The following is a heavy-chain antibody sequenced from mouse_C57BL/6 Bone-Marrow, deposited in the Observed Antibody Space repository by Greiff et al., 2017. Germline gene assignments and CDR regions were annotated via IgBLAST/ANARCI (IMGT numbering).Heavy chain of an antibody. CDR3: ARTDYAAY. D-gene: IGHD1-1*02. Sequence: EVKLMESGGGLVKPGGSLKLSCAASGFTFSSYAMSWVRQTPEKRLEWVATISDGGSYTYYPDNVKGRFTISRDNAKNNLYLQMSHLKSEDTAMYYCARTDYAAYWGQGTLVTVSA. J-gene: IGHJ3*01. V-gene: IGHV5-4*03. CDR1: GFTFSSYA. CDR2: ISDGGSYT.